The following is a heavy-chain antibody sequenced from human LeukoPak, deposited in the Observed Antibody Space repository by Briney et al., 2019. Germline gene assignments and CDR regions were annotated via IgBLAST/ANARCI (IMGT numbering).Heavy chain of an antibody. CDR2: INPNTGGT. CDR3: VRDDVSP. CDR1: GYSLAGYY. J-gene: IGHJ5*02. Sequence: ASVKVSCKASGYSLAGYYLHWVRQAPGQGLEWMGWINPNTGGTNYAQNFQGRVTMTRDTSISTAYMELSRLRSDDTAVYYCVRDDVSPWGQGTLVTVSS. V-gene: IGHV1-2*02.